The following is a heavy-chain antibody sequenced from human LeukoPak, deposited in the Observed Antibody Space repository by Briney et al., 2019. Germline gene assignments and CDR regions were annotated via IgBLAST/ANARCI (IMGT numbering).Heavy chain of an antibody. CDR2: IYYSGST. Sequence: PSETLSLTCTVSGGSISSGGYYWSWIRQHPGKGLEWIGYIYYSGSTYYNPSLKSRVTISVDTSKNQFSLKLSSVTAADTAVYYCARVNSGSYELKYYFDYWGQGTLVTVSS. J-gene: IGHJ4*02. D-gene: IGHD1-26*01. V-gene: IGHV4-31*03. CDR1: GGSISSGGYY. CDR3: ARVNSGSYELKYYFDY.